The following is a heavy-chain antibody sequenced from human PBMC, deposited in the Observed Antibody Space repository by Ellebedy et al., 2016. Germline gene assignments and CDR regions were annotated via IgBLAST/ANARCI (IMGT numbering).Heavy chain of an antibody. CDR1: GFTFSRHW. CDR2: INSDGSTI. CDR3: ARGGSGWSD. D-gene: IGHD6-19*01. V-gene: IGHV3-74*01. J-gene: IGHJ4*02. Sequence: GGSLRLXXAASGFTFSRHWMHWVRQAPGTGLVWVSRINSDGSTINYADSVKGRFTISRDNVKNTLFLQMDGLRDEDTAVYYCARGGSGWSDWGQGTLVTVSS.